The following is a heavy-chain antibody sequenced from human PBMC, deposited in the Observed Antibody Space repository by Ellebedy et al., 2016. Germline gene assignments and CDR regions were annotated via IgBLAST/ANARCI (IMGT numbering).Heavy chain of an antibody. Sequence: ASVKVSCKASGYTFSTFDIIWVRQATEQGLEWMGWMNCDTGNTGYAQKFRGRITMTRNTSITTAYMELSSLSSEDTALYYCARVRRMNWFDPWGQGTLVTVSS. CDR1: GYTFSTFD. CDR2: MNCDTGNT. J-gene: IGHJ5*02. V-gene: IGHV1-8*02. CDR3: ARVRRMNWFDP.